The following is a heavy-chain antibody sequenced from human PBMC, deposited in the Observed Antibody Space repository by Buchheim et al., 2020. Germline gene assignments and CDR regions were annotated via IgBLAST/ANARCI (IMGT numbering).Heavy chain of an antibody. J-gene: IGHJ4*02. Sequence: QVQLQQWGAGLLKPSETLSLTCAVYGGSFSGYYWSWIRQPPGKGLEWIGEINHSGSTNYNPSLTSRVTISVDTSKNQFSLKLSSVTAADTAVYYCARGRTTGTTGSDYWGQGTL. CDR2: INHSGST. CDR1: GGSFSGYY. D-gene: IGHD1-1*01. V-gene: IGHV4-34*01. CDR3: ARGRTTGTTGSDY.